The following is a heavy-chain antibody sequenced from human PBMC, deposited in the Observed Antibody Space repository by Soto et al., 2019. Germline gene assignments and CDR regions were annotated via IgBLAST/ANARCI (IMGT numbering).Heavy chain of an antibody. J-gene: IGHJ4*02. CDR3: AKTRVADSGYYFDH. Sequence: VQLVESGGGLVKPGGSLRLSCAASGLSFGDSYMSWIRQSAGKGLEWLSYISGGSSYTKYAESVKGRFTISRDNARRSLFLQVNGLRADDTAIYYCAKTRVADSGYYFDHWGQGTMVTVSS. CDR2: ISGGSSYT. V-gene: IGHV3-11*05. D-gene: IGHD3-10*01. CDR1: GLSFGDSY.